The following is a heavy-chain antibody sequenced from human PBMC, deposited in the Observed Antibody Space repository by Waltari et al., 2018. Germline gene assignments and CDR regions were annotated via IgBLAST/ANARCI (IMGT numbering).Heavy chain of an antibody. J-gene: IGHJ4*02. CDR3: ASLSGRDDYVWGSYRRIRDY. V-gene: IGHV3-23*03. D-gene: IGHD3-16*02. CDR1: GFTFSSYA. CDR2: IYSGGST. Sequence: EVQLLESGGGLVQPGGSLRLSCAASGFTFSSYAMSWVRQAPGKGLEWVSVIYSGGSTYDADSVKGRFTIDRDNSKNTLDLQMNSLRAEDTAVYYCASLSGRDDYVWGSYRRIRDYWGQGTLVTVSS.